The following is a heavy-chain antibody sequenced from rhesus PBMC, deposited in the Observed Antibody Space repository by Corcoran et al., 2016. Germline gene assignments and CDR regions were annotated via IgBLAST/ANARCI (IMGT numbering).Heavy chain of an antibody. J-gene: IGHJ4*01. CDR3: GRDRGY. V-gene: IGHV4S12*01. CDR2: IYGSSVTT. CDR1: GGPISGGSYY. Sequence: QVKLQESGPGQVKPLETLSPTCAGSGGPISGGSYYWSWLRQPPGKGLVCIGGIYGSSVTTYYNPSLKSRVTISKDTSKVQFSLKLSSVTAAATAVYYCGRDRGYWGQGVLITVSS.